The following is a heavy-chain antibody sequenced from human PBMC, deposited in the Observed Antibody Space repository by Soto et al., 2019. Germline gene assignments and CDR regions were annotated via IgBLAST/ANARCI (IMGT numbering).Heavy chain of an antibody. CDR1: GGSISSGCYS. V-gene: IGHV4-30-2*02. CDR3: ARRGYGPGFPYYYGMDV. Sequence: SETLSLTCAVSGGSISSGCYSWSWIRQPPGKGLEWIGYIYHSGSTYYNPSLKSRVTISVDRSKNQFSLKLSSVTAADTAVYYCARRGYGPGFPYYYGMDVWGQGTTVTVSS. D-gene: IGHD3-10*01. J-gene: IGHJ6*02. CDR2: IYHSGST.